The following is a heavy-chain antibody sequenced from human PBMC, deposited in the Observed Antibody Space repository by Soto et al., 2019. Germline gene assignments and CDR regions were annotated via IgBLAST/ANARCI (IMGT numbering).Heavy chain of an antibody. D-gene: IGHD2-2*01. J-gene: IGHJ4*02. Sequence: SVKVSCKASGGTFSSYAISWVRQAPGQGLEWMGGIIPIFGTANYAQKFQGRVTITADESTSTAYMELSSLRSEDTAVYYCASFLPYCSSTSCRPRGTFDYWGQGTLVTVSS. CDR2: IIPIFGTA. V-gene: IGHV1-69*13. CDR3: ASFLPYCSSTSCRPRGTFDY. CDR1: GGTFSSYA.